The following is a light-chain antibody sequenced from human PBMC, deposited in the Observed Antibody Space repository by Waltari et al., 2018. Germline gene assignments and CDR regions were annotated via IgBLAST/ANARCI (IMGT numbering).Light chain of an antibody. CDR2: DVS. Sequence: QSALTQPASVSGSPGQSITISCTGTSSYVGTSQYVSWYQLRPGKAPKLMIHDVSDRPSGISDRFSGSKSGNTASLTISGLQAEDEGDYYCSSYSTTSTPYVFGTGTKVTVL. CDR1: SSYVGTSQY. V-gene: IGLV2-14*03. CDR3: SSYSTTSTPYV. J-gene: IGLJ1*01.